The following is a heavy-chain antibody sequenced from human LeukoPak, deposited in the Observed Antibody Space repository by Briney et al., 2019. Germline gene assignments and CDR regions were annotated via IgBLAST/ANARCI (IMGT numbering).Heavy chain of an antibody. V-gene: IGHV3-30*18. CDR1: GFTFSSYG. D-gene: IGHD4-11*01. J-gene: IGHJ6*03. CDR2: ISYDGSNK. CDR3: AKDIQYGVHYYYMDA. Sequence: PGGSLRLSCAASGFTFSSYGMHWVRQAPGKGLEWVAVISYDGSNKYYADSVKGRFTISRDNSKNTLYLQMNSLRAEDTAVYYCAKDIQYGVHYYYMDAWGKGTTVTVSS.